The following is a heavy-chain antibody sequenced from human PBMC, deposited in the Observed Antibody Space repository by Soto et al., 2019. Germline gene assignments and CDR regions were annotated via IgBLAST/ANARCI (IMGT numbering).Heavy chain of an antibody. V-gene: IGHV3-33*01. J-gene: IGHJ4*02. CDR3: ARGGPNGSHFDY. CDR2: IWYDGSDK. Sequence: VQLVESGGGVVQPGKSVRLSCAASGFTFRNYGMHWVRQAPGKGLEWVAVIWYDGSDKYYEDSVKGRFTISRDNSKNTLYLRMNSLRAEDTAVYYCARGGPNGSHFDYWGQGTLVTVSS. CDR1: GFTFRNYG. D-gene: IGHD1-1*01.